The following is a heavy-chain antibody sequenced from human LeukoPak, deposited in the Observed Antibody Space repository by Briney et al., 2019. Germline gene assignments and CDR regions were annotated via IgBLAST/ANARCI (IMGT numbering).Heavy chain of an antibody. D-gene: IGHD2-2*02. J-gene: IGHJ4*02. Sequence: GGSLRLSCAASGFTVSSNYMSWVRQAPGKGLEWVSVIYSGGSTYYADSVKGRFTISRDNSKNTLYLQMNSLRAEDTAVYYCARDSKAYTSPDYWGQGTLVPVFS. CDR1: GFTVSSNY. CDR3: ARDSKAYTSPDY. V-gene: IGHV3-66*01. CDR2: IYSGGST.